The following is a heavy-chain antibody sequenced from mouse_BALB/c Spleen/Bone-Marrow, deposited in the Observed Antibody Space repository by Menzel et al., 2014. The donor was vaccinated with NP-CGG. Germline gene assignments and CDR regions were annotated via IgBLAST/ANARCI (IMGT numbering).Heavy chain of an antibody. CDR3: ARPGYYGYQDV. CDR1: GFDFSGYW. V-gene: IGHV4-1*02. Sequence: EVQLVESGGGPVQPGGSLKLSCAASGFDFSGYWMTWVRQAPGKGLEWIGEINPDSSTINYTPSLKDKFIISRDNAKNALYLQMSKVRSEDTALYYCARPGYYGYQDVWGAGTTVTVSS. J-gene: IGHJ1*01. CDR2: INPDSSTI. D-gene: IGHD1-2*01.